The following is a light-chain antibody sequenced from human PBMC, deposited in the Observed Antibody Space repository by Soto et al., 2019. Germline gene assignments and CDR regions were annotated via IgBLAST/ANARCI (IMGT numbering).Light chain of an antibody. V-gene: IGKV1-9*01. J-gene: IGKJ4*01. CDR2: AAS. CDR1: QGISNY. Sequence: IQLTQSPSSLSASVGDRVTITCLASQGISNYLAWYQQKPVKAPKLLIYAASTLQSGVPSRFSGSGSGTDFTLTISSLQPEDFATYYCQQLNSYPRLTFGGGTKVDIK. CDR3: QQLNSYPRLT.